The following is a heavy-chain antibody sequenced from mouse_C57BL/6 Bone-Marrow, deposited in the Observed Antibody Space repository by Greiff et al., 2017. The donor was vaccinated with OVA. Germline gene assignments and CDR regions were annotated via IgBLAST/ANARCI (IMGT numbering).Heavy chain of an antibody. Sequence: QVQLQQPGAELVKPGASVKLSCKASGYTFTSYWMHWVKQRPGRGLEWIGRIGPNSGGTKYNEKFKSKATLTADKSSSTAYMQLSSLTSEDSAVYYCARYYYGSSYGYWGQGTTLTVSS. D-gene: IGHD1-1*01. V-gene: IGHV1-62-3*01. CDR2: IGPNSGGT. CDR3: ARYYYGSSYGY. J-gene: IGHJ2*01. CDR1: GYTFTSYW.